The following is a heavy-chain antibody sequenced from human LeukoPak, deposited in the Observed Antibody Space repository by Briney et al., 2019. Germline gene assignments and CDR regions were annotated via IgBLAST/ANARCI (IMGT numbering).Heavy chain of an antibody. CDR1: GYTFTSYD. D-gene: IGHD3-10*01. V-gene: IGHV1-8*03. CDR2: MNPNSGNT. J-gene: IGHJ4*02. CDR3: ARDLHYSSGSFRVSSLVI. Sequence: EASVKVSCKASGYTFTSYDINWVRQATGQGLEWMGWMNPNSGNTGYAQKFQGRVTITRSTSISTAYMELSSLRPEDTAVYYCARDLHYSSGSFRVSSLVIWGQGTLVTVSS.